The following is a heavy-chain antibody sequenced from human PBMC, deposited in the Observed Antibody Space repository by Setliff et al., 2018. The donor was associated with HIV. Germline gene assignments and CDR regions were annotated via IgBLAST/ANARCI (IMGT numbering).Heavy chain of an antibody. CDR1: GAGISGYS. CDR3: ARRYHDASGFYNS. D-gene: IGHD6-19*01. CDR2: IDSNGRP. Sequence: SETLSLTCIVSGAGISGYSWSWIRQPPGKGLEWIGDIDSNGRPNYNTSLNSRLTISLDTSKNHFSLKLSSVAAADTAVYYCARRYHDASGFYNSWGQGVLVTVSS. J-gene: IGHJ4*02. V-gene: IGHV4-4*08.